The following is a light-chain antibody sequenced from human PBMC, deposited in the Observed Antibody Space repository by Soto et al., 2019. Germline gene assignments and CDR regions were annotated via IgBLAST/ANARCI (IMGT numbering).Light chain of an antibody. J-gene: IGKJ1*01. Sequence: IQMTQSPSTLSASVGDTVTITCRASQSISVSLAWYQQTPGKAPKLLIYAASTLQSGVPSRFIGSGSGADFTLTISSLQPDDFATYYCQQLSSYPRTFGQGTKVDI. CDR2: AAS. CDR1: QSISVS. V-gene: IGKV1-5*01. CDR3: QQLSSYPRT.